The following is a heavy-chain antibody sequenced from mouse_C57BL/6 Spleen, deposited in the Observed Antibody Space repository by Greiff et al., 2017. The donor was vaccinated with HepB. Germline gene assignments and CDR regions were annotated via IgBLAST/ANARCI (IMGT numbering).Heavy chain of an antibody. Sequence: QVQLQQPGAELVMPGASVKLSCKASGYTFTSYWMHWVKQRPGQGLEWIGEIDPSDSYTNYNQKFKGKSTFTVDKSSSTAYMQLSSLTSEDSAVYYCARSTDGAMDYWGQGTSVTVSS. J-gene: IGHJ4*01. CDR3: ARSTDGAMDY. CDR1: GYTFTSYW. CDR2: IDPSDSYT. V-gene: IGHV1-69*01.